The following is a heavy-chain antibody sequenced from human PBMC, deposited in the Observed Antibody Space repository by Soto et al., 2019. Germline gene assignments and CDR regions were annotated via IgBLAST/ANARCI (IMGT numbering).Heavy chain of an antibody. CDR3: ARALPRIPYDYVFSESGLDY. CDR2: IIPIFGTA. D-gene: IGHD3-16*01. Sequence: QVQLVQSGAEVKKPGSSVKVSCKASGGTFSSYAISWVRQAPGQGLEWMGGIIPIFGTANYAQKFQGRVTITADESTRTAYLGLSSLGSGDTAVYYCARALPRIPYDYVFSESGLDYWGQGTLVTVSS. J-gene: IGHJ4*02. CDR1: GGTFSSYA. V-gene: IGHV1-69*01.